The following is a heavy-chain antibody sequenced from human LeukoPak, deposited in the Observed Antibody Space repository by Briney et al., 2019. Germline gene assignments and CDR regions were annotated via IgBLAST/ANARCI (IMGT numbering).Heavy chain of an antibody. D-gene: IGHD5-18*01. CDR2: ISNSGITI. J-gene: IGHJ4*02. V-gene: IGHV3-48*03. Sequence: GGSLRLSCAASGFTFSSYEMTWVRQAPGRGLEWVSFISNSGITIYYADSVKGRFTISRDNSKNTLYLQMNSLRAEDTAVYYCARGSTRWIQTWSFDYWGQGTLVTVSS. CDR3: ARGSTRWIQTWSFDY. CDR1: GFTFSSYE.